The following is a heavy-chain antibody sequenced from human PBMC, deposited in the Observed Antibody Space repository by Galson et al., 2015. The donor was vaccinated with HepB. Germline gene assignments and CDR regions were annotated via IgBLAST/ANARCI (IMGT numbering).Heavy chain of an antibody. CDR1: GFSFNDHY. CDR3: ARSEVTTVVTDFDS. V-gene: IGHV3-72*01. J-gene: IGHJ4*02. CDR2: SRNRARGYST. Sequence: SLRLSCAVSGFSFNDHYVDWVRQAPGKGLEWVGRSRNRARGYSTAYAVSMRGRFTVSRDDSKNSVFLQMNRLRSEDTAVYYCARSEVTTVVTDFDSWGQGTLVTVSP. D-gene: IGHD4-23*01.